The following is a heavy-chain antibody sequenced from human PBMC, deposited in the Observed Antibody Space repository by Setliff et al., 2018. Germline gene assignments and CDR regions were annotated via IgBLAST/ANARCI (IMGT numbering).Heavy chain of an antibody. CDR2: INTNTGNP. Sequence: ASVKVSCKASGYTFTSYAMNWVRQAPGQGLEWMGWINTNTGNPTYAQGFTGRFVFSLDTSVSTAYLQISCLKAEDTAVYYCAKAVETAMVAATLFFDPWGQGTLVTVSS. V-gene: IGHV7-4-1*02. D-gene: IGHD5-18*01. CDR1: GYTFTSYA. CDR3: AKAVETAMVAATLFFDP. J-gene: IGHJ5*02.